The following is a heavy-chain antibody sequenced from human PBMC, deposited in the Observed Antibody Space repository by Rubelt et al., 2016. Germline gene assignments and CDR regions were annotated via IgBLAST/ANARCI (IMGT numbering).Heavy chain of an antibody. CDR1: GYTFTSYA. CDR2: SNAGNGNT. V-gene: IGHV1-3*01. CDR3: AGSKDTAMVTDADWYFDL. J-gene: IGHJ2*01. Sequence: QVQLVQSGAEVKKPGASVKVSCKASGYTFTSYAMHWVRQAPGQRLEGMGWSNAGNGNTKYSQKFHARVTITMDTSASTAYMELSSLRSADTAVYYCAGSKDTAMVTDADWYFDLWGRGTLFTVSS. D-gene: IGHD5-18*01.